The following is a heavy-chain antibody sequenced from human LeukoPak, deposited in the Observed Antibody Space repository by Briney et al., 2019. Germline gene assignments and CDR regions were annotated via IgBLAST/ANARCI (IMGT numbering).Heavy chain of an antibody. CDR1: GFTFSSYA. J-gene: IGHJ4*02. D-gene: IGHD3-10*01. Sequence: PGGSLRHSCAASGFTFSSYAVSWVRQAPGKGLEWVSAISGSGGSTYYADSVKGRFTISRDNSKNTLYLQMNSLRAEDTAVYYCAKGDPEYYYGSGSFDYWGQGTLVTVSS. V-gene: IGHV3-23*01. CDR2: ISGSGGST. CDR3: AKGDPEYYYGSGSFDY.